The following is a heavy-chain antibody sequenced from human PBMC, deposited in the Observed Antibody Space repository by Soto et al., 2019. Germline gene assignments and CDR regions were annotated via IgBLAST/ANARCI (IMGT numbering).Heavy chain of an antibody. CDR2: TYYRSKWYY. V-gene: IGHV6-1*01. D-gene: IGHD1-26*01. CDR3: ARGEQYSGRIFDY. J-gene: IGHJ4*01. CDR1: GDSVSSNTAG. Sequence: QVQLQQSGPGLVKPSQTLLLTCDISGDSVSSNTAGWNWVRQSPSRGLEWLGRTYYRSKWYYDYALSVRSRITINPDTSKNPYSLQLNSVTPEDTAVYYCARGEQYSGRIFDYWGQGTLVTVSS.